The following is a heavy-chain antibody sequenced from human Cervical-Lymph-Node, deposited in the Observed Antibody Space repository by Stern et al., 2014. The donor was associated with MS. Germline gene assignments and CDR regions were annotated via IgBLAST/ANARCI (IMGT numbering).Heavy chain of an antibody. CDR1: GYSFNTYA. V-gene: IGHV1-3*01. J-gene: IGHJ4*02. Sequence: VQLVQSGAEVKKPGASVKLSCKASGYSFNTYAMPWVRQAPGERLEWMGWINACTGNTKYSQKFPGRIIITMDTSASTGYMELSSLRSEDTAVYYCARDLDSSDYDVDYWGQGTLVTVSS. CDR3: ARDLDSSDYDVDY. CDR2: INACTGNT. D-gene: IGHD3-22*01.